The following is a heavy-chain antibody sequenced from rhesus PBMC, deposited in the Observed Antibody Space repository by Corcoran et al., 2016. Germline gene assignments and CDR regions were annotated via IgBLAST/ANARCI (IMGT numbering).Heavy chain of an antibody. CDR1: GGSISSSNW. J-gene: IGHJ2*01. V-gene: IGHV4-93*01. Sequence: QVQLQESGPAVVKPSETLSLTCAVSGGSISSSNWWSWIRQSPGKGLEWIGGIYGSGGRTEYTPSLKSRVTISKYTSKNQFSLKLSSVTAADTAVYYCAREYWGDYYNMAHWYFDLWGPGTPITISS. D-gene: IGHD3-34*01. CDR3: AREYWGDYYNMAHWYFDL. CDR2: IYGSGGRT.